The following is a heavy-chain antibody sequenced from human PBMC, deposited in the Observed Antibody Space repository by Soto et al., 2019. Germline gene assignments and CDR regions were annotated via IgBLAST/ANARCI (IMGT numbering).Heavy chain of an antibody. Sequence: QVQLVQSGAEVKKPGSSVKVSCKASGGTFSSYAISWVRQAPGQGLEWMGGIIPIFGTANYAQKFQGRVTFTAYESTSTAYMELSSLRSEDTAVYYCARIRGRYFDWLLTYGMDVWGQGTTVTVSS. D-gene: IGHD3-9*01. J-gene: IGHJ6*02. CDR2: IIPIFGTA. CDR3: ARIRGRYFDWLLTYGMDV. CDR1: GGTFSSYA. V-gene: IGHV1-69*12.